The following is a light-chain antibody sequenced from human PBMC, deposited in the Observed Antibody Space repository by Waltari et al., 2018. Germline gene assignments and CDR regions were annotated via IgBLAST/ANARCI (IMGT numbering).Light chain of an antibody. J-gene: IGKJ2*01. CDR3: MQGTHWPYT. CDR1: QITVYSDGNIY. Sequence: DVVMTQSPLSLPVTLGQPASTSCTSSQITVYSDGNIYLNWIQQRPGQSPRRLINKVSTRDSGVPDRFSGSGSGTDFTLKISSVEAEDVGVYYCMQGTHWPYTFGQGTKLEIK. CDR2: KVS. V-gene: IGKV2-30*01.